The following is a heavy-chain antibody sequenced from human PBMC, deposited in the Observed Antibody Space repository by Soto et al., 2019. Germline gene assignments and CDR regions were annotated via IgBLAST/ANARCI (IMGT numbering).Heavy chain of an antibody. J-gene: IGHJ6*03. CDR1: GGSFSGYY. CDR3: ARGSTNRQQLAPQYYYMDV. V-gene: IGHV4-34*01. Sequence: SETLSLTCAVYGGSFSGYYWSWIRQPPGKGLEWIGEINHSGSTNYNPSLKSRVTISVDTSKNQFSLKLSSVTAADTAVYYCARGSTNRQQLAPQYYYMDVWGKGTTVTVSS. D-gene: IGHD6-13*01. CDR2: INHSGST.